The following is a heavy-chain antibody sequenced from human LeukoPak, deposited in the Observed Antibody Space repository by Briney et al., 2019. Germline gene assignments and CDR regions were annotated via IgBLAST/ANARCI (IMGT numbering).Heavy chain of an antibody. CDR1: GGSISSGSYY. CDR2: IYHSGST. V-gene: IGHV4-30-2*01. CDR3: ARDYGGNSGGFDY. J-gene: IGHJ4*02. D-gene: IGHD4-23*01. Sequence: SQTLSLTCTVSGGSISSGSYYWSWIRQPAGKGLEWIGYIYHSGSTYYNPSLKSRVTISVDRSKNQFSLKLSSVTAADTAVYYCARDYGGNSGGFDYWGQGTLVTVSS.